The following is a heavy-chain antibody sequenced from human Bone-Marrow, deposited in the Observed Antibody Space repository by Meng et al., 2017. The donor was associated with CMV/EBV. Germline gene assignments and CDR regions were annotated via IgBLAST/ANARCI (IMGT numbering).Heavy chain of an antibody. CDR3: ARVPPYNSDY. CDR1: GGSFSGYY. D-gene: IGHD5-18*01. CDR2: INHSGST. Sequence: SETLSLTCAVYGGSFSGYYWSWIRQPPGKGLEWIGEINHSGSTNYNPSLKSRVTISGDTSKNQFSLKLSSVTAADTAVYYCARVPPYNSDYWGQGTLVTVSS. J-gene: IGHJ4*02. V-gene: IGHV4-34*01.